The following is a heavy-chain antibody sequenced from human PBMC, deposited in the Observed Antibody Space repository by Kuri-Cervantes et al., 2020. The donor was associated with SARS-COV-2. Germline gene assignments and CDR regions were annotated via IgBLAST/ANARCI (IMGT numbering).Heavy chain of an antibody. V-gene: IGHV3-48*01. CDR3: PIWNTGLNQIDY. D-gene: IGHD1/OR15-1a*01. Sequence: GGSLRLSCAASGFTFSSYSMNWVRQAPGKGLEWVSVIYSGGSIYYADSVKGRFTISRDNAKNSLYLQMNSLRAEDTAVYYCPIWNTGLNQIDYWGQGTLVTVSS. J-gene: IGHJ4*02. CDR2: IYSGGSI. CDR1: GFTFSSYS.